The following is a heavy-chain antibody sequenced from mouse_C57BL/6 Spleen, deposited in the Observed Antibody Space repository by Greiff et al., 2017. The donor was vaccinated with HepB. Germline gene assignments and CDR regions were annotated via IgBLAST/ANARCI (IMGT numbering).Heavy chain of an antibody. CDR2: IWSGGST. V-gene: IGHV2-2*01. D-gene: IGHD1-1*01. J-gene: IGHJ4*01. CDR1: GFSLTSYG. Sequence: QVQLKQSGPGLVQPSQSLSITCTVSGFSLTSYGVHWVRQSPGKGLEWLGVIWSGGSTDYNAAFISRLSISKDNSKSQVFFKMNSQQADDTAIYYCARRVNYYGSSYEAMDYWGQGTSVTVSS. CDR3: ARRVNYYGSSYEAMDY.